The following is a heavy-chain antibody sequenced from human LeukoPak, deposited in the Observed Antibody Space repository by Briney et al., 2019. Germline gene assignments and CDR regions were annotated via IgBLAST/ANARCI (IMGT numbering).Heavy chain of an antibody. J-gene: IGHJ3*01. CDR1: GYTFTSYG. CDR3: TRGYYYDSSGVDAFDL. D-gene: IGHD3-22*01. Sequence: ASVKVSCKASGYTFTSYGISWVRQAPGQGLEWMGRFNPKSGDSNYAEKFQDRVTMTRDTSITTAYMEVSRLRSDDTAVYYCTRGYYYDSSGVDAFDLWGQGTMVTVSS. CDR2: FNPKSGDS. V-gene: IGHV1-2*02.